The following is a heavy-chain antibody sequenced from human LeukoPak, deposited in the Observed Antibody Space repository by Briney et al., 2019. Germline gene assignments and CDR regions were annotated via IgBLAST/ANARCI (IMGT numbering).Heavy chain of an antibody. Sequence: ASVKVSCKASGYTFTSYDVNWVRQATGQGLEWMGWMNPDSGNTGYAQKFQGRVTMTEDTSTDTAYMELSSLRSEDTAVYYCATASPESYYYYYMDVWGKGTTVTVSS. J-gene: IGHJ6*03. CDR1: GYTFTSYD. CDR2: MNPDSGNT. V-gene: IGHV1-8*01. CDR3: ATASPESYYYYYMDV.